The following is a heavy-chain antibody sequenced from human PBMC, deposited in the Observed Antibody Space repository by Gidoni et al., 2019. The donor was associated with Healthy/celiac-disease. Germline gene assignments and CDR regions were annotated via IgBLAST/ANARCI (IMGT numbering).Heavy chain of an antibody. CDR3: ARQAASCSGGSCYGDY. Sequence: EVQLVQSGAEVKKPGESLRNSCKGSGYSFTSYWISWVRQMPGKGLEWMGRIDPSDSYTNYSPSFQGHVTISADKSISTAYLQWSSLKASDTAMYYCARQAASCSGGSCYGDYWGQGTLVTVSS. CDR1: GYSFTSYW. V-gene: IGHV5-10-1*03. CDR2: IDPSDSYT. D-gene: IGHD2-15*01. J-gene: IGHJ4*02.